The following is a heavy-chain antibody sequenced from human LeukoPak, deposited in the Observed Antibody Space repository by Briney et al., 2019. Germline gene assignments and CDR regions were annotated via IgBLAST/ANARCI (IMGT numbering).Heavy chain of an antibody. CDR1: GGSINNYF. V-gene: IGHV4-4*07. D-gene: IGHD4-11*01. CDR2: ISTSGRD. Sequence: KTSGSLSLTCTVSGGSINNYFWSWIRQPAGKGLEWIGRISTSGRDNYKPSLKSPVTISIDTSKNQSSLKVTSVTDADTAVYYCARDPYNNSPFDYWGQGILVTVS. CDR3: ARDPYNNSPFDY. J-gene: IGHJ4*02.